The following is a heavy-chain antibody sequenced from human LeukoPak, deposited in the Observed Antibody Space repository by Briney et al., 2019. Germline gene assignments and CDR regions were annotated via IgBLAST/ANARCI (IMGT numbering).Heavy chain of an antibody. CDR3: ARDRYDAFDI. Sequence: KASETLSLTCAVYGGSFSGYYWSWIRQPPGKGLEWIGEINHGGSTNYNPSLKSRVTISVDTSKNQFSLKLSSVTAADTAVYYCARDRYDAFDIWGQGTMVTVSS. V-gene: IGHV4-34*01. CDR2: INHGGST. D-gene: IGHD1-14*01. CDR1: GGSFSGYY. J-gene: IGHJ3*02.